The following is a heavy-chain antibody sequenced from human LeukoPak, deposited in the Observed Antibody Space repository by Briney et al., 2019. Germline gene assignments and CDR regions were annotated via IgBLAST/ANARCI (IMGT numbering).Heavy chain of an antibody. Sequence: PSETLSLTCTVSGGSISSSSYYWGWIRQPPGKGLEWIGSIYYSGSTYYNPSLKSRVTISVDTSKNQFSLKLSSVTAADTAVYYCASRGVTIIGYWGQGTLVTVSS. CDR1: GGSISSSSYY. J-gene: IGHJ4*02. D-gene: IGHD2-21*02. CDR3: ASRGVTIIGY. CDR2: IYYSGST. V-gene: IGHV4-39*01.